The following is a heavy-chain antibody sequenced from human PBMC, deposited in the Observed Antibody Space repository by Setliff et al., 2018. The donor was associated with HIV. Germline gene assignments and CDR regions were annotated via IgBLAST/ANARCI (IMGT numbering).Heavy chain of an antibody. J-gene: IGHJ4*02. CDR3: AKGDSFVFSYVYPDY. CDR1: GFTLNNYD. Sequence: GSLRLSCAASGFTLNNYDMHWVRQVAGKGLEWVASLGFAGVTYYLDSVKGRFTISRDNTKNSLYLQMNSLRAEDTAVYYCAKGDSFVFSYVYPDYWGPGTLVTVSS. V-gene: IGHV3-13*01. D-gene: IGHD3-22*01. CDR2: LGFAGVT.